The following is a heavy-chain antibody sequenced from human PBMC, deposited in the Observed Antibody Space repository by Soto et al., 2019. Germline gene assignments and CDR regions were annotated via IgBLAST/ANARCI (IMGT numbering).Heavy chain of an antibody. D-gene: IGHD6-13*01. J-gene: IGHJ4*02. CDR1: GCTFGSYS. CDR3: AASYSSSWYYFDY. V-gene: IGHV3-48*01. CDR2: ISSSSSTI. Sequence: PGVSLRLSCAASGCTFGSYSMNWVRQAPGKGLEWVSYISSSSSTIYYADSVKGRFTISRDNAKNSLYLQMNSLRAEDTAVYYCAASYSSSWYYFDYWGRGTLVTVSS.